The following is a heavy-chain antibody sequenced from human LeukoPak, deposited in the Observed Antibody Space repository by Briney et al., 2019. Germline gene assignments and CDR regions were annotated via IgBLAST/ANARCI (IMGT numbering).Heavy chain of an antibody. Sequence: SETLSLTCAVYGGSFSGYYWGWIRQPPGKGLEWIGEINHSGSTNYNPSLKSRVTISVDTSKNQFSLKLSSVTAADTAVYYCARGLHNGYNYPFDYWGQGTLVTVSS. J-gene: IGHJ4*02. CDR1: GGSFSGYY. CDR2: INHSGST. V-gene: IGHV4-34*01. D-gene: IGHD5-24*01. CDR3: ARGLHNGYNYPFDY.